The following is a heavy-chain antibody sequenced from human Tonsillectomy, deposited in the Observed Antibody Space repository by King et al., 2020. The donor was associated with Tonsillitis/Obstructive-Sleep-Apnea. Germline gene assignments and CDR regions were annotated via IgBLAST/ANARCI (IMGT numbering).Heavy chain of an antibody. CDR2: INTGNGNT. CDR3: ARDGGLGDNWFAP. D-gene: IGHD3-16*01. Sequence: QLVQSGAEVKKPGASVKLSCKASGYTFTSYALHWVRQAPGQRLEWVGWINTGNGNTKYSKKFQGRVTITRDTSASTAYMELSSLRSEDTAVYHCARDGGLGDNWFAPWGQGTPVTVSS. V-gene: IGHV1-3*04. CDR1: GYTFTSYA. J-gene: IGHJ5*02.